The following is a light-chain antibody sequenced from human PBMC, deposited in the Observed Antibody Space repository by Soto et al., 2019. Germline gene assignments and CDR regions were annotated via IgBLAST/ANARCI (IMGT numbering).Light chain of an antibody. CDR3: LQYYVWNT. CDR1: QSVDSK. V-gene: IGKV3D-15*01. Sequence: IVMTQSPATLSVSPGERAIFSCRASQSVDSKLAWYQQKPGQAPRLLIYDASTRATGIPARFSGSGSGTEFTLTISSLQSEDFAIYYCLQYYVWNTFGGGTKVEIK. J-gene: IGKJ4*01. CDR2: DAS.